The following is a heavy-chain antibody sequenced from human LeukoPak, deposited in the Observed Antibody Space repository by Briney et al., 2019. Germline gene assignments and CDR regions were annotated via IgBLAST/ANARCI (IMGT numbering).Heavy chain of an antibody. Sequence: PSETLSLTCAVYGGSFSGCYWSWIRQPPGKGLEWIGEINHSGSTNYNPSLKSRATISVDTSKNQFSLKLSSVTAADTAVYYCARGQHYDSSGYNFDYWGQGTLVTVSS. CDR3: ARGQHYDSSGYNFDY. D-gene: IGHD3-22*01. CDR2: INHSGST. CDR1: GGSFSGCY. J-gene: IGHJ4*02. V-gene: IGHV4-34*01.